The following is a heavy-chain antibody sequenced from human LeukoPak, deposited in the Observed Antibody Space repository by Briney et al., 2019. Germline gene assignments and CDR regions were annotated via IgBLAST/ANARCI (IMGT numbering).Heavy chain of an antibody. D-gene: IGHD3-10*01. J-gene: IGHJ6*02. CDR3: ARSLMVRGVIMRYYYYGMDV. Sequence: GASVKVSCKASGYTFTGYYMHWVRQAPGQGLEWMGRINPNSGGTNYAQKFQGRVTMTRDTSISTAYMELSRLRSDDTAVYYCARSLMVRGVIMRYYYYGMDVWGQGTTVTVSS. CDR1: GYTFTGYY. V-gene: IGHV1-2*06. CDR2: INPNSGGT.